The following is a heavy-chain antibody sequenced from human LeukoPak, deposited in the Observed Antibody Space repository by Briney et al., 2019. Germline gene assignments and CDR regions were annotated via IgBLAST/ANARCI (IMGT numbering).Heavy chain of an antibody. CDR1: GFTFSFYE. D-gene: IGHD4-17*01. Sequence: PGGSLRLSCAASGFTFSFYEMNWVRQVPGKGLGWVSYIHTGGRTIYYADSVAGRFTISRDNAKNSLYLQMDSLRAEDTAVYYCARDVRNAVTRPYYFDYWGQGTLVTVSS. CDR2: IHTGGRTI. CDR3: ARDVRNAVTRPYYFDY. J-gene: IGHJ4*02. V-gene: IGHV3-48*03.